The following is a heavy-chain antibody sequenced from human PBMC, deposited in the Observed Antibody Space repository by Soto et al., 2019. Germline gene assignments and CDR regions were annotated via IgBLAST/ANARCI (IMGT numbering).Heavy chain of an antibody. CDR2: INPDGSEK. V-gene: IGHV3-7*04. Sequence: PGGSLRLSCAASGFTFSNYWMNWVRQAPGKGLEWVANINPDGSEKYYVDSVKGRFAISRDNAESSLFLQMNSLKDEDTAVYYCARVHKGAAMAGTANDWGRGTLVTVAS. CDR3: ARVHKGAAMAGTAND. D-gene: IGHD6-19*01. J-gene: IGHJ4*02. CDR1: GFTFSNYW.